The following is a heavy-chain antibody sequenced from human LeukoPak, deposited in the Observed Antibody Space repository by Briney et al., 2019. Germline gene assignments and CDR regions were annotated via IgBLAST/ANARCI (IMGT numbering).Heavy chain of an antibody. CDR1: GFTFRSYG. J-gene: IGHJ5*02. V-gene: IGHV3-33*06. D-gene: IGHD2-15*01. CDR3: AKDLSGSSWFDP. Sequence: PGGSLRLSCAASGFTFRSYGMHWVRQAPGKGLEWVAVIWYDGSNKYYADSVKGRFTISRDNSKNTLYLQMNSLRAEDTAVYYCAKDLSGSSWFDPWGQGTLVTASS. CDR2: IWYDGSNK.